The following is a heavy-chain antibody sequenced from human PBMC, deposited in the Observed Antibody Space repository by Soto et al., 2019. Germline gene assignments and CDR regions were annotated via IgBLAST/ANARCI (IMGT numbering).Heavy chain of an antibody. D-gene: IGHD3-22*01. Sequence: GESLKISCKGSGYSFTSYWISWVRQMPGKGLEWMGRIDPSDSYTNYSPSFQGHVTISADKSISTAYLQWSSLKASDTAMYYCARHPYDSSGSQIGWFDPWGKETLVTVPS. J-gene: IGHJ5*02. V-gene: IGHV5-10-1*01. CDR2: IDPSDSYT. CDR1: GYSFTSYW. CDR3: ARHPYDSSGSQIGWFDP.